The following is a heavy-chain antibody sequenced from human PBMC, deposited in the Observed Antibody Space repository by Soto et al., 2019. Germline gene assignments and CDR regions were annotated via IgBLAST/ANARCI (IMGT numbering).Heavy chain of an antibody. CDR1: GFTFSTYD. Sequence: GGSLRLSCAASGFTFSTYDMSWVRQAPGKGLEWVSAISGNGGSTYADSVKGRFTISRDNSKNTLYLQMNSLRADDTAVYYCAKVGPAHRSFDLWGRGTLVTVSS. V-gene: IGHV3-23*01. CDR2: ISGNGGST. CDR3: AKVGPAHRSFDL. J-gene: IGHJ2*01.